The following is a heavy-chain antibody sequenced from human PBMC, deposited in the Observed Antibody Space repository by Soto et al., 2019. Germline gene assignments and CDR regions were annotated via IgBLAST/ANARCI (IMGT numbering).Heavy chain of an antibody. CDR2: INHSGST. Sequence: SETLSLTCAVYGVSFSGYYWSWIRQPPGKGLEWIGEINHSGSTNYNPSLKSRVTISVDTSKNQFSLKLSSVTAADTAVYYCARSTVVLRFLEWSTYADYWGQGTLVTVSS. J-gene: IGHJ4*02. D-gene: IGHD3-3*01. CDR3: ARSTVVLRFLEWSTYADY. CDR1: GVSFSGYY. V-gene: IGHV4-34*01.